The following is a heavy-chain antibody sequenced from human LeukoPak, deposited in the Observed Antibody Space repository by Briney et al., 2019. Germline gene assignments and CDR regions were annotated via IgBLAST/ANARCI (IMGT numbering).Heavy chain of an antibody. CDR3: ARSNRVDICSGGSCYSGALRYYYYMDV. J-gene: IGHJ6*03. Sequence: SETLSLTCTVSGGSISSSSYYWGWIRQPPGKGLEWIGSINYSGSTNYNPSLKSRVTISVDTSKNQFSLKLSSVTAADTAVYYCARSNRVDICSGGSCYSGALRYYYYMDVWGKGTTVTVSS. CDR1: GGSISSSSYY. V-gene: IGHV4-39*07. CDR2: INYSGST. D-gene: IGHD2-15*01.